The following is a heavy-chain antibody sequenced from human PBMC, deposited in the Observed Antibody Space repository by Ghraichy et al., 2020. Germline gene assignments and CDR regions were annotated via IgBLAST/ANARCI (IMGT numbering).Heavy chain of an antibody. CDR1: GGSISSYY. CDR3: ARAAYSSSSPFDY. V-gene: IGHV4-4*07. CDR2: IYTGGST. D-gene: IGHD6-6*01. J-gene: IGHJ4*02. Sequence: SQTHSLTCTVSGGSISSYYWSWIRQPAGKGLEWIGRIYTGGSTNYIPSLKSRVTMSVDTSKNQFSLKLSSVTAADTAVYYCARAAYSSSSPFDYWGQGTLVTVSS.